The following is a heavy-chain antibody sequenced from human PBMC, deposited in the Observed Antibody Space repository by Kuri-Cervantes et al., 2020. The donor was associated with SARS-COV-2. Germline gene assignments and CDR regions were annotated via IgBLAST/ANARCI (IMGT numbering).Heavy chain of an antibody. D-gene: IGHD4-17*01. CDR3: ARRLRGTTVTNGKLTNFLDL. J-gene: IGHJ3*01. Sequence: SETLSLTCPVSGGPLPSDNYYWGWIRQSPGKGLEWIGSIFSNGSPYYNPSLKSRVTISVDTSKNQCSLKLISVTAADTGVYYCARRLRGTTVTNGKLTNFLDLWGQGTMVTVSS. CDR1: GGPLPSDNYY. CDR2: IFSNGSP. V-gene: IGHV4-39*01.